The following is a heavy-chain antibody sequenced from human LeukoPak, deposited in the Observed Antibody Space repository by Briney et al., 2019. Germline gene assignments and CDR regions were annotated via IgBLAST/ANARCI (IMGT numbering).Heavy chain of an antibody. CDR1: GFSFSSYA. J-gene: IGHJ3*02. V-gene: IGHV3-23*01. CDR3: ARNIPFAFDI. CDR2: ISNSGVTT. Sequence: HTGGSLRLSCAASGFSFSSYAMSWVRQAPGKGLEWVSSISNSGVTTYYADSMKGRFTISRDNSKNTLYLQVNSLRAEDTAMYYCARNIPFAFDIWGQGTMVTVSS. D-gene: IGHD2-21*01.